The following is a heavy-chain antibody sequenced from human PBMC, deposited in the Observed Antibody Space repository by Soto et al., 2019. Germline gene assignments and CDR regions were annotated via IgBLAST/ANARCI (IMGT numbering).Heavy chain of an antibody. V-gene: IGHV4-59*01. D-gene: IGHD5-18*01. CDR3: AREHGFSYGLNYFDP. CDR1: GGSINNYY. Sequence: SETLSLTCTVSGGSINNYYWSWIRQPPGKGLEWIGYIYDSGSTNYNPSLKSRVTMSVDTSKNQFSLNLISVTAADTAVYYCAREHGFSYGLNYFDPWGQGTLVTVSS. CDR2: IYDSGST. J-gene: IGHJ5*02.